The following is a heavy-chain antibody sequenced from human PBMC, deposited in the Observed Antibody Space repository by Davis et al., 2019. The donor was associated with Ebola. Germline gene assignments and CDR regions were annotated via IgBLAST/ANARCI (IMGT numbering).Heavy chain of an antibody. CDR2: ISGSGDST. D-gene: IGHD3-10*01. CDR1: GFSFSNYA. CDR3: ARVGGNVVRGVIGY. J-gene: IGHJ4*02. V-gene: IGHV3-23*01. Sequence: GESLKISCAASGFSFSNYAMSWVRQAPGKGLEWVSVISGSGDSTHYVDSVKGRFTISRDNAKNSLYLQLNSLRAEDTAVYYCARVGGNVVRGVIGYWGQGTLVTVSS.